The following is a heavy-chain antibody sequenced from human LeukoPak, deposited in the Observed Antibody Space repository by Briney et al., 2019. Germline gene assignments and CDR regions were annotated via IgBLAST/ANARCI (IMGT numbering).Heavy chain of an antibody. CDR3: AITDIVVVPA. CDR1: GFTFTNSA. V-gene: IGHV1-58*01. J-gene: IGHJ6*02. CDR2: IVVGSGNT. D-gene: IGHD2-2*01. Sequence: SVKVSCKASGFTFTNSAVQWVRQARGQRLEWIGWIVVGSGNTNYAQKFQGRVTMTEDTSTDTAYMELSSLRSEDTAVYYCAITDIVVVPAWGQGTTVTVSS.